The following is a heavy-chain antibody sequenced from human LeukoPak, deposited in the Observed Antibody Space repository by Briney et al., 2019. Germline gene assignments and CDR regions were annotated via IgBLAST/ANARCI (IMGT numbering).Heavy chain of an antibody. CDR1: GYTFTGYY. CDR2: INPNSGGT. V-gene: IGHV1-2*06. Sequence: GASVKVSCKASGYTFTGYYMHWVRQAPGQGLEWMGRINPNSGGTNYAQKFQGRVTMTRDTSISTAYMELSRLRSDDTAVYYCARTERLLWFGESSLFDYWGQGTLVTVSS. J-gene: IGHJ4*02. CDR3: ARTERLLWFGESSLFDY. D-gene: IGHD3-10*01.